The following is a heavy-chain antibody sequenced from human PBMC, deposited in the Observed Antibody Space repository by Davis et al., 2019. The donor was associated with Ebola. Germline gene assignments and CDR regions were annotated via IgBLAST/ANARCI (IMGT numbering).Heavy chain of an antibody. V-gene: IGHV4-59*12. D-gene: IGHD6-13*01. Sequence: PSETLSLTCTVSGGSISSYYWSWIRQPPGKGLEWIGYIYYSGSTNYNPSLMSRVTVSVDTSRNQFSLNLRSVTAADTAVYYCARGAYSILRAYFDYWGQGILVTVSS. CDR3: ARGAYSILRAYFDY. CDR2: IYYSGST. CDR1: GGSISSYY. J-gene: IGHJ4*02.